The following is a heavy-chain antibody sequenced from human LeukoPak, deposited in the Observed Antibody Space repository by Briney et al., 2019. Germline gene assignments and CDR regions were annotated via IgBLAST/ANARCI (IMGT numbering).Heavy chain of an antibody. J-gene: IGHJ3*01. CDR2: IKEDGSER. CDR1: GFTFGRYW. CDR3: TRDQGYCGGGRCYSVSDF. D-gene: IGHD2-15*01. V-gene: IGHV3-7*01. Sequence: GGALRLSCAVSGFTFGRYWMGWVRQAPGKGLEWVAHIKEDGSERYYADSVKGRFIMARDNAKNAVYLQVDSLTAEDTAVYYCTRDQGYCGGGRCYSVSDFWGQGTMVTVSS.